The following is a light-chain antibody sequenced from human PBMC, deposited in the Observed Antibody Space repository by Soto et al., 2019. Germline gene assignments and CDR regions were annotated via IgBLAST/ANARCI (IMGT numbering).Light chain of an antibody. CDR3: SSYAGSSTLV. Sequence: QSVLTQPASVSGSPGRSITISCTGTSSDVGSYNLVSWYQQHPGKAPKLMIYEVTKRPSGVSNRFSGSKSGSTASLTISGLQAEDEADYYCSSYAGSSTLVFGGGTKVTVL. J-gene: IGLJ3*02. CDR2: EVT. CDR1: SSDVGSYNL. V-gene: IGLV2-23*02.